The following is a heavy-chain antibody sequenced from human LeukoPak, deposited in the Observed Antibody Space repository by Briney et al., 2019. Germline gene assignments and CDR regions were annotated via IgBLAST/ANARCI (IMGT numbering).Heavy chain of an antibody. CDR2: INPSGGST. Sequence: ASVKVPCKASGYTFTSYYMHWVRQAPGQGLEWMGIINPSGGSTSYAQQFQGRVTMTRDTSTSTVYMELSSLRSEDTAVYYCARDEGLRHWYFDLWGRGTLVTVSS. CDR1: GYTFTSYY. J-gene: IGHJ2*01. D-gene: IGHD4-17*01. V-gene: IGHV1-46*01. CDR3: ARDEGLRHWYFDL.